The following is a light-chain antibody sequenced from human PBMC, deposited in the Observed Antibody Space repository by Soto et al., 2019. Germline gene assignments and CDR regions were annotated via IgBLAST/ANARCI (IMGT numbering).Light chain of an antibody. J-gene: IGKJ5*01. Sequence: VVTKSPGTLSPYPGDRATMSCRASQSISSYLAWYQQKPGQAPRLLIYAASNRATGIPARFSGSGSGTDFTLTISSLEPEDFAIYYCQQRSNRPQITFGQGTRLEIK. CDR3: QQRSNRPQIT. V-gene: IGKV3-11*01. CDR1: QSISSY. CDR2: AAS.